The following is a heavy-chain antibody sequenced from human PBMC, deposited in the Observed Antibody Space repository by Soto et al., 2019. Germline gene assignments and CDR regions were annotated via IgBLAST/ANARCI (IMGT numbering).Heavy chain of an antibody. CDR2: IYYSGST. Sequence: QVQLQESGPGLVKPSQTLSLTCTVSGGSISSGDYYWSWIRQPPGKGLEWIGYIYYSGSTYYNPSRKSRVTISVDTSKNQFSLKLSSVPAADTAGYYCARRYCSGGCYFDYWGQGTLVTVSS. CDR1: GGSISSGDYY. V-gene: IGHV4-30-4*01. D-gene: IGHD2-15*01. CDR3: ARRYCSGGCYFDY. J-gene: IGHJ4*02.